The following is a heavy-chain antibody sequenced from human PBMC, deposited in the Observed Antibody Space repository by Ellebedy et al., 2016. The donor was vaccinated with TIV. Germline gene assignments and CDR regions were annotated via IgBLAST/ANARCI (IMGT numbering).Heavy chain of an antibody. V-gene: IGHV4-4*02. J-gene: IGHJ2*01. CDR3: ARDQNCTNGVCYTFIWYFDL. Sequence: MPSETLSLTCAVSGGSISSSNWWSWVRQPPGKGLEWIGEIYHSGSTNYNPSLKSRVTISVDKSKNQFSLKLSSVTAADTAVYYCARDQNCTNGVCYTFIWYFDLWGRGTLVTVSS. CDR1: GGSISSSNW. D-gene: IGHD2-8*01. CDR2: IYHSGST.